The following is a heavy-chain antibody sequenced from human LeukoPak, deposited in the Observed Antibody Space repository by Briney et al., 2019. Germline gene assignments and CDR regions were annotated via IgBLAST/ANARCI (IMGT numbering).Heavy chain of an antibody. D-gene: IGHD3-3*01. J-gene: IGHJ4*02. CDR3: AISSEWLYHFDY. CDR2: INAGNGNT. V-gene: IGHV1-3*03. CDR1: GYTFTSYA. Sequence: ASVKVSCKASGYTFTSYAMHWVRQAPGQRLEWMGWINAGNGNTKYSQEFQGRVTMTRDMSTSTVYMELSSLRSEDTAVYYCAISSEWLYHFDYWGQGTLVTASS.